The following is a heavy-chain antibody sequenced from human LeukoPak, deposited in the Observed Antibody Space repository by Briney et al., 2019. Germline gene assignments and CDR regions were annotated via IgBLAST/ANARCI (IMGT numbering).Heavy chain of an antibody. Sequence: GGSLRLSCAASGFTFSSYAMSWVRQAPRKGLEWVSAISGSGGSTYYADSVKGRFTISRDNSKNTLYLQMNSLRAEDTAVYYCAKDGYSYGTGDYMDVWGKGTTVTVSS. D-gene: IGHD5-18*01. V-gene: IGHV3-23*01. CDR3: AKDGYSYGTGDYMDV. CDR1: GFTFSSYA. J-gene: IGHJ6*03. CDR2: ISGSGGST.